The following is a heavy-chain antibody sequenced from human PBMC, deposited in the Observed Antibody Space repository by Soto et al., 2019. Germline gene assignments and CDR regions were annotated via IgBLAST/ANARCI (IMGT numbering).Heavy chain of an antibody. CDR2: INPNSGGT. D-gene: IGHD3-3*01. J-gene: IGHJ5*02. CDR3: ARGGTARITIFGVVIVPVSDWFDP. Sequence: GASVKVSCKASGYTFTGYYMHWVRQAPGQGLEWMGWINPNSGGTNYAQKFQGWVTMTRDTSISTAYMELSRLRSDDTAVYYCARGGTARITIFGVVIVPVSDWFDPWGQGTLVTVSS. V-gene: IGHV1-2*04. CDR1: GYTFTGYY.